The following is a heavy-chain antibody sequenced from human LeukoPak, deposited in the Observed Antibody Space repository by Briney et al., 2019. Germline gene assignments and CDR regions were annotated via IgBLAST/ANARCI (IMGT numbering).Heavy chain of an antibody. Sequence: GGSLRLSCAASGFTFSSYAMSWVRQAPGKGLEWVSAISGSGGSTYYADSVKGRFTISRDNSKNTLYLQMNSLRAEDTAVYYCARGGGNSGFWYFDLWGRGTLVTVSS. D-gene: IGHD4-23*01. CDR3: ARGGGNSGFWYFDL. CDR2: ISGSGGST. V-gene: IGHV3-23*01. CDR1: GFTFSSYA. J-gene: IGHJ2*01.